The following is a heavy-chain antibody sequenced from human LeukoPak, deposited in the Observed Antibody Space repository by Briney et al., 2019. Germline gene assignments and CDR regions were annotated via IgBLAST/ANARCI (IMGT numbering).Heavy chain of an antibody. D-gene: IGHD3-22*01. CDR3: ARGNYDSSGYYYSAFDC. CDR2: ISYDGSNR. CDR1: GFTFSSYA. Sequence: GGSLRLSCAASGFTFSSYAMHWVRQAPGRGLEWVAIISYDGSNRYYADSVKGRFTISRDNSKNTLYMQMNSLRVEDTAVYYCARGNYDSSGYYYSAFDCWGQGTLVTVSS. J-gene: IGHJ4*02. V-gene: IGHV3-30-3*01.